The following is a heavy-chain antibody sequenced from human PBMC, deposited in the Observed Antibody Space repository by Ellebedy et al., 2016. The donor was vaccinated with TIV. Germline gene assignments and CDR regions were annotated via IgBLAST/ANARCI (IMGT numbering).Heavy chain of an antibody. J-gene: IGHJ3*02. Sequence: PGGSLRLSCAASGFIFSNYWGHWVRQPPGKGLMWVSRVNTDGSNTTYADSVKGRFTISRDNAKNTVYLQMNTLRAEDTALYYCTREGILPYAFDIWGQGTVVTVSS. V-gene: IGHV3-74*03. D-gene: IGHD6-13*01. CDR1: GFIFSNYW. CDR2: VNTDGSNT. CDR3: TREGILPYAFDI.